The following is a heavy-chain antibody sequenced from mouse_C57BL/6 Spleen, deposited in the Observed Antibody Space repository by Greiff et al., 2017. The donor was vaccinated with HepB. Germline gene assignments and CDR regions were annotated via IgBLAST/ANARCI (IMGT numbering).Heavy chain of an antibody. Sequence: QVTLKVSGPGILQSSQTLSLTCSFSGFSLSTSGMGVSWIRQPSGKGLEWLAHIYWDDDKRYNPSLKSRLTISKDTSSNQVFLKITSVDTADTDTYYCARRDGNGSWFAYRGQGTLVTVAA. CDR3: ARRDGNGSWFAY. CDR2: IYWDDDK. D-gene: IGHD2-1*01. CDR1: GFSLSTSGMG. V-gene: IGHV8-12*01. J-gene: IGHJ3*01.